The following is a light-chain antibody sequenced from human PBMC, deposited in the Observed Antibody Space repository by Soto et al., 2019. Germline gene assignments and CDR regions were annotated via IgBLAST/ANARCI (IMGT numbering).Light chain of an antibody. CDR3: SSYADSNNAT. J-gene: IGLJ1*01. CDR1: SSDVGGYNY. Sequence: QSALTKPPSASGSPGQSVTISCTGTSSDVGGYNYVSGYQQHPGKAPKLRIYEVSKRPSWVPDRLSVSKSGNTASLTVYGLHAEDEADYYCSSYADSNNATFGTGTKVTVL. CDR2: EVS. V-gene: IGLV2-8*01.